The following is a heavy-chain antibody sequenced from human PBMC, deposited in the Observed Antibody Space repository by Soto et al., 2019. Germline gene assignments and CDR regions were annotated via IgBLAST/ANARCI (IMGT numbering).Heavy chain of an antibody. J-gene: IGHJ4*02. CDR1: GFNVMSYW. D-gene: IGHD3-16*01. CDR2: VKEDGSEL. V-gene: IGHV3-7*01. Sequence: GESLKISCAVSGFNVMSYWMSWVRQAPGKGLEWVASVKEDGSELYYLHSARGRFSMTRDSAGNALHLTMNYLSAEDTGVYFCARDIGFDYVNWGQGIPVTVSS. CDR3: ARDIGFDYVN.